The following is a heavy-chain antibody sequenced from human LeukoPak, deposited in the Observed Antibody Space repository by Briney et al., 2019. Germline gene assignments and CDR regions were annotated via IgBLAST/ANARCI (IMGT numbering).Heavy chain of an antibody. J-gene: IGHJ4*02. D-gene: IGHD3-3*02. Sequence: GGSLRLSCAASGFTFSSYAMSWVRQAPGKGLEWVSGISGRGGSIYHADSVKGRFTISRDNSKNTVYLQMNSLRAEDTAVYYCAKLGAAAFLGGPYYFDYWGQGTLVTVSS. CDR1: GFTFSSYA. V-gene: IGHV3-23*01. CDR3: AKLGAAAFLGGPYYFDY. CDR2: ISGRGGSI.